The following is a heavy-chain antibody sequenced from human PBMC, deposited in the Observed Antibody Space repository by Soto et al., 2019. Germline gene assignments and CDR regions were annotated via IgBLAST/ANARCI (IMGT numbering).Heavy chain of an antibody. CDR1: GGSFSSYY. D-gene: IGHD3-16*01. J-gene: IGHJ4*02. CDR2: IYYSGST. V-gene: IGHV4-39*01. Sequence: LSLTCAVYGGSFSSYYGGWIRQPPGKGLEWIGSIYYSGSTYYNPSLKSRVTISVDTSKNQFSLKLSSVTAADTAVYYCTTGGAHFDYWGQGTLVTVSS. CDR3: TTGGAHFDY.